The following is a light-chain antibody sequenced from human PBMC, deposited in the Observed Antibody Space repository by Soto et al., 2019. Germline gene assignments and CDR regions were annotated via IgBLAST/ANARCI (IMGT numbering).Light chain of an antibody. Sequence: QSALTQPPSVSGALGQRVTISCTGITSNIGAGYGVHWYQLLPGRAPKLLIYGNTNRPSGVPDRFSGSKSATSASLAITGLQAEDEAIYYCQSYDNTLSGPIYVFGTGTKVTVL. CDR2: GNT. CDR1: TSNIGAGYG. J-gene: IGLJ1*01. V-gene: IGLV1-40*01. CDR3: QSYDNTLSGPIYV.